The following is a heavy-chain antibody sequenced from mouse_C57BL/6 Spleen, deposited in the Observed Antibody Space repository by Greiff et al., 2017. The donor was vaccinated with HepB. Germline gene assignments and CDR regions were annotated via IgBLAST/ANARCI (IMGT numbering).Heavy chain of an antibody. CDR1: GYTFTSYG. J-gene: IGHJ2*01. CDR3: ARSSRFITTVVATLYYCDY. V-gene: IGHV1-81*01. CDR2: IYSRSGNT. Sequence: VKLMESGAELARPGASVKLSCKASGYTFTSYGISWVKQRTGQGLEWIGEIYSRSGNTYYNEKFKGKATLTADKSSSTAYMELRSLTSEDSAVYFCARSSRFITTVVATLYYCDYWGQGTTLTVSS. D-gene: IGHD1-1*01.